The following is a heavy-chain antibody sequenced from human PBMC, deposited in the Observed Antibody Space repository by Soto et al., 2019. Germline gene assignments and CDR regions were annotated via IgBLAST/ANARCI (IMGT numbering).Heavy chain of an antibody. J-gene: IGHJ6*02. D-gene: IGHD1-26*01. CDR2: IKEDGSEK. CDR1: GFSFSTFS. CDR3: ARGRGFYYGMDV. V-gene: IGHV3-7*03. Sequence: AGGSLRLSCVASGFSFSTFSMAWVRQAPGKGLEWVAKIKEDGSEKYYVDSLKGRFTVSRDNAKNSLFLQINSLKVEDTAVYYCARGRGFYYGMDVWGPGTSVTVSS.